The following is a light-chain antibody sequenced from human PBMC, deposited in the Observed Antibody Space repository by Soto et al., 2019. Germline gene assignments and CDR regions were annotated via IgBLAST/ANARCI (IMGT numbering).Light chain of an antibody. CDR1: RGDIGSYNY. J-gene: IGLJ1*01. V-gene: IGLV2-14*01. Sequence: QSALTQPASVSGSPGQSITISCSGTRGDIGSYNYVAWYQQFPGKTPKILIYGVSNRPSGVSSRFSGSKSGNTASLTISGLQAEDEADYYCISYTGSSTSDVFGSGTKVTVL. CDR3: ISYTGSSTSDV. CDR2: GVS.